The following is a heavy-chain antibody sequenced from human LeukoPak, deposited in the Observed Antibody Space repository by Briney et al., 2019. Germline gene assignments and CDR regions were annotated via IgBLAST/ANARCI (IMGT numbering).Heavy chain of an antibody. CDR1: GGSISRYY. CDR3: ARMTTALYYYYYYMDV. CDR2: IYTSGST. Sequence: SETLSLTCTVSGGSISRYYWSWIRQPAGKGLEWIGRIYTSGSTNYNPSLMSRVTMSVDTSKNQFSLKLSSVTAADTAVYYCARMTTALYYYYYYMDVWGKGTTVTVSS. D-gene: IGHD4-11*01. J-gene: IGHJ6*03. V-gene: IGHV4-4*07.